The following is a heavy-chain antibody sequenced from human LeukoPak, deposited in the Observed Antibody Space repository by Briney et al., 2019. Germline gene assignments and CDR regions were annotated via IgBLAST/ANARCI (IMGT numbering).Heavy chain of an antibody. V-gene: IGHV3-21*01. D-gene: IGHD3-3*01. J-gene: IGHJ6*02. CDR3: ARALGFLEWLGDYYYGMDV. Sequence: PGGSLRLSCAASGFTFSSYTMSWVRQAPGKGLEWVSSISSSSSYIYYADSVKGRFTISRDNAKNSLYLQMNSLRAEDTAVYYCARALGFLEWLGDYYYGMDVWGQGTTVTISS. CDR2: ISSSSSYI. CDR1: GFTFSSYT.